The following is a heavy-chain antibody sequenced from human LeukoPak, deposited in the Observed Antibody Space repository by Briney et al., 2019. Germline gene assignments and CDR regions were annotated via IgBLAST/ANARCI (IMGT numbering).Heavy chain of an antibody. CDR3: ARSIYYDSSGYPY. J-gene: IGHJ4*02. Sequence: GGSLRLSCAVSGFTFSSYEMNWVRQAPGKGLEWVSYISSSGSTIYYADSVKGRFTISRDNAKNSLYLQMNSLRAEDTAVYYCARSIYYDSSGYPYWGQGTLVTVSS. D-gene: IGHD3-22*01. V-gene: IGHV3-48*03. CDR1: GFTFSSYE. CDR2: ISSSGSTI.